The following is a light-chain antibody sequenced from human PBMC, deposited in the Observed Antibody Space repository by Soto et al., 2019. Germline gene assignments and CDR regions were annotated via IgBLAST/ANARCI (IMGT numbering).Light chain of an antibody. CDR2: GAS. Sequence: EIVLTQSPGTLSLSPGERATLSCRASLSVNSDYLAWYQQKPGQAPRLLIYGASNRATGIPDRFSGSGSGTDFTLTISRLEPEDFAVYYCQQYVTSPRTFGQGTKLEIK. CDR1: LSVNSDY. J-gene: IGKJ1*01. V-gene: IGKV3-20*01. CDR3: QQYVTSPRT.